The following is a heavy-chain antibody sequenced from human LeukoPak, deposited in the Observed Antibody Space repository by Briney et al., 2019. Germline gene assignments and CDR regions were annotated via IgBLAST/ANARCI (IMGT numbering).Heavy chain of an antibody. Sequence: PGGSLRLSCVASGFTFSHYGMTWVRQAPGKGLEWVSGISSGGDNTYYADSVKGRFTISRDNSKNTLYLQMNSLRAEDTAVYYCARALPFDYWGQGTLVTVSS. CDR2: ISSGGDNT. J-gene: IGHJ4*02. CDR3: ARALPFDY. CDR1: GFTFSHYG. V-gene: IGHV3-23*01.